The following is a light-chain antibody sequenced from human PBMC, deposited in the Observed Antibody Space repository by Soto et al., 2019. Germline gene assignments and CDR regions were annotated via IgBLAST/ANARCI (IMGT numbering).Light chain of an antibody. Sequence: VMTQSPDTLSLSAGERVTISCRASQSVSVYLAWYQHKPGQPPRLLIYTASIRATGIPARFSGSGSDTELTLTISSLEPEDFAVYYCQQYNNWPPLTFGQGTKVDIK. V-gene: IGKV3-15*01. CDR1: QSVSVY. J-gene: IGKJ1*01. CDR3: QQYNNWPPLT. CDR2: TAS.